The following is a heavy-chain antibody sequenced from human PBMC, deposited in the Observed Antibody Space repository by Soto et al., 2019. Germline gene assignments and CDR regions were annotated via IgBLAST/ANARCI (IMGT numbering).Heavy chain of an antibody. CDR2: IKSKTDGGTT. D-gene: IGHD2-8*01. CDR3: TTLMEDYYMDV. V-gene: IGHV3-15*01. Sequence: GGSLRLSCAASGFTFSNAWMSWVRQAPGKGLEWVGRIKSKTDGGTTDYAAPVKGRFTISRDDSKNTLYLQMNSMKTEDTAVYYWTTLMEDYYMDVWGKGTSVTVSS. CDR1: GFTFSNAW. J-gene: IGHJ6*03.